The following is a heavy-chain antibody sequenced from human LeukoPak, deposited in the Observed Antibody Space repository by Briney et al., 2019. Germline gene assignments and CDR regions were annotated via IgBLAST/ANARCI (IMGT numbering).Heavy chain of an antibody. V-gene: IGHV1-18*01. CDR1: GYTFTSYG. CDR2: ISAYNGNT. Sequence: ASVKVSCKASGYTFTSYGISWVRQAPGQGLEWMGWISAYNGNTNHAQKLQGRVTMTTDTSTSTAYMELRSLRSDDTAVYYCARARGSQSRVYYMDVWGKGTTVTVSS. J-gene: IGHJ6*03. D-gene: IGHD3-10*01. CDR3: ARARGSQSRVYYMDV.